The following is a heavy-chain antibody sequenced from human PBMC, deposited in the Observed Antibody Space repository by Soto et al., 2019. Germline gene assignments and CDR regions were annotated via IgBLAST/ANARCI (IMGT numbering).Heavy chain of an antibody. D-gene: IGHD3-9*01. V-gene: IGHV3-9*01. J-gene: IGHJ4*02. Sequence: EVDLVESGGGLAQPGRSLRLYCVASGFTFDDHGMHWVRQIPGRGLEWVSGISWNSVSIGYAESVKGRFTIFRDNAKNSLYLEMNSLRQEDTALYYCVRDTSSGWHLKDHWGQGVQVSVSS. CDR1: GFTFDDHG. CDR2: ISWNSVSI. CDR3: VRDTSSGWHLKDH.